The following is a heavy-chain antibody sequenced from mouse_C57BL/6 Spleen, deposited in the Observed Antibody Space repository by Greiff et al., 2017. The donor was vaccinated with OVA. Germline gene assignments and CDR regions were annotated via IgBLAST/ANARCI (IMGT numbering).Heavy chain of an antibody. D-gene: IGHD2-1*01. Sequence: VKLQQPGAELVKPGASVKLSCKASGYTFTSYWMQWVKQRPGQGLEWIGEIDPSDSYTNYNQKFKGKATLTVDTSSSTAYMQLSSLTSEDSAVYYCARSALYYGNYYAMDYWGQGTSVTVSS. CDR3: ARSALYYGNYYAMDY. V-gene: IGHV1-50*01. J-gene: IGHJ4*01. CDR2: IDPSDSYT. CDR1: GYTFTSYW.